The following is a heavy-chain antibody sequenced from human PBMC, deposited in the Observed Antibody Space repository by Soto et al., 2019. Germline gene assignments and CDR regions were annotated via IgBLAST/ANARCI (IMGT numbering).Heavy chain of an antibody. CDR2: INSDGSST. V-gene: IGHV3-74*01. D-gene: IGHD3-3*01. CDR1: GFTFSSYW. Sequence: GGSLRLSCAASGFTFSSYWMHWVRQAPGKGLVWVSRINSDGSSTSYADSVKGRFTISRDNAKNTLYLQMNSLRAEDTAVYYCARDLPYYDFWSGYYRTSAFDYWGQGTLVTVSS. CDR3: ARDLPYYDFWSGYYRTSAFDY. J-gene: IGHJ4*02.